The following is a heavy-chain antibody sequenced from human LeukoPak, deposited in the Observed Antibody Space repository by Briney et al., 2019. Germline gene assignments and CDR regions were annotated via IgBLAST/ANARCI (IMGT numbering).Heavy chain of an antibody. CDR2: IRDKGYGHAT. CDR3: TTPIEGNWFDP. CDR1: GYTFTDYD. D-gene: IGHD2-15*01. V-gene: IGHV3-73*01. J-gene: IGHJ5*02. Sequence: GASLKLSCTASGYTFTDYDIHWVRQASGQGLEWIGRIRDKGYGHATAYASSVKGRFTLSRDDSRNTAYLQMNSLKTEDTALYYCTTPIEGNWFDPWYQGPLVIVTS.